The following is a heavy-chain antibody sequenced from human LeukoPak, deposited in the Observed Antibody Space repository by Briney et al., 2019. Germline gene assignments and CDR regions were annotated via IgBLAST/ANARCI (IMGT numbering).Heavy chain of an antibody. CDR2: INPNSGGT. CDR3: ARADGYYDILTGYYLVAEYFQH. Sequence: ASVKVSCKASGYTFTGYYMHWVRQAPGQGLEWMGWINPNSGGTNYAQKFQGRVTMTRDTSISTACMELSRLRSDDTAVYYCARADGYYDILTGYYLVAEYFQHWGQGTLVTVSS. V-gene: IGHV1-2*02. J-gene: IGHJ1*01. CDR1: GYTFTGYY. D-gene: IGHD3-9*01.